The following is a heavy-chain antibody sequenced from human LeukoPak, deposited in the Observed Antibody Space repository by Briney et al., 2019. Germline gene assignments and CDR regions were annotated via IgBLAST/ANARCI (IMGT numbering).Heavy chain of an antibody. CDR1: GGSISSYY. CDR3: ARGSVRGEFDP. Sequence: PSETLSLTCTVSGGSISSYYWTWIRQPPGKGLEWIGYLDYSGSTNYNPSLKSRVTISVDTSKKQFSLKLSSVTAADTAVYSCARGSVRGEFDPWGQGTLVTVSS. J-gene: IGHJ5*02. V-gene: IGHV4-59*01. D-gene: IGHD3-10*01. CDR2: LDYSGST.